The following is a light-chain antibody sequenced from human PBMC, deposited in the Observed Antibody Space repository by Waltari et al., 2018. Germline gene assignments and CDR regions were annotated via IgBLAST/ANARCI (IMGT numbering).Light chain of an antibody. Sequence: DIQMTQSPSSLSASVGDRVTIPCRASQGISNYFAWYQQKPGKVPKLLIYAASTLQPGVPSRFSGSGSGTEFTLTISSLQPEDVATYYCQKYNSAPWTFGQGTKVEIK. CDR2: AAS. CDR1: QGISNY. V-gene: IGKV1-27*01. J-gene: IGKJ1*01. CDR3: QKYNSAPWT.